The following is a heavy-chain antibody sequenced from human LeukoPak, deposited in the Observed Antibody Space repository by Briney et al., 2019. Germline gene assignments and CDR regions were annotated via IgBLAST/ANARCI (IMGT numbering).Heavy chain of an antibody. D-gene: IGHD1-26*01. V-gene: IGHV4-31*03. J-gene: IGHJ4*02. CDR1: GGSISSGGYY. Sequence: SQTLSLTCTVSGGSISSGGYYWSWIRQHPGKGLEWIGYMFYSGTTYYDPSLKSRVTMSIDMSENQFSLKLTSVTAADTGVYHCAGSLGSGSYSYSFDYWGQGTLVTVSS. CDR3: AGSLGSGSYSYSFDY. CDR2: MFYSGTT.